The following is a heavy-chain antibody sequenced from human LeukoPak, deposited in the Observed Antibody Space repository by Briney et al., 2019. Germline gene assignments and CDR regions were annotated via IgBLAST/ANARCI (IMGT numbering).Heavy chain of an antibody. CDR1: NYPITSDYY. V-gene: IGHV4-38-2*01. J-gene: IGHJ6*03. Sequence: KPSETLCLTCAVSNYPITSDYYWGWIRPPPGQGLEWIGQIFHSGIAHYNPSLKSRVTMSGDTSRSQFYVNLNSVTAADTAVYYCGRAGLGTAYNRFYYYMDVWGKGTTVTVSS. D-gene: IGHD3-16*02. CDR3: GRAGLGTAYNRFYYYMDV. CDR2: IFHSGIA.